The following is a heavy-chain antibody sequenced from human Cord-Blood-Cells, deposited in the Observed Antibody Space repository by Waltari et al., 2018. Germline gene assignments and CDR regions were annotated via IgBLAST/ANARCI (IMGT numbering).Heavy chain of an antibody. CDR3: ARAFRYGGNSFDY. CDR1: GYTFTGYY. Sequence: QVQLVQSGAEVKKPGASVKVSCKASGYTFTGYYMHWVRHAPGQGLEWMGWINPNSGGKNYAQRFQGRVTMTRDTSISTAYMELSRLRSDDTAVYYCARAFRYGGNSFDYWGQGTLVTVSS. CDR2: INPNSGGK. J-gene: IGHJ4*02. D-gene: IGHD4-17*01. V-gene: IGHV1-2*02.